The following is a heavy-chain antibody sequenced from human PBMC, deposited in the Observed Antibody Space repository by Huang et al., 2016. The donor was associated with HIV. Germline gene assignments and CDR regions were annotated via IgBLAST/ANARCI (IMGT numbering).Heavy chain of an antibody. CDR1: GFTFSSYA. V-gene: IGHV3-23*01. CDR3: AKDADTSGYDVLGPFGS. J-gene: IGHJ4*02. CDR2: ITDVINNR. Sequence: EVLLLESGGGLVQPGGSLRLSCVASGFTFSSYAMSWVRQAPGKGLELVSGITDVINNRYSAHSVKGRFAVSRDDSTNTLYLQMNSLRAEDTAVYYCAKDADTSGYDVLGPFGSWGQGTLVTVSS. D-gene: IGHD3-3*01.